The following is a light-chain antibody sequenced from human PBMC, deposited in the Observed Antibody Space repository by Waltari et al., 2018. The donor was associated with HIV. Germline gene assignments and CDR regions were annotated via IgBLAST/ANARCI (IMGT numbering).Light chain of an antibody. V-gene: IGKV1-39*01. CDR2: AAS. CDR3: QHGNTTPRT. CDR1: QNGNCF. J-gene: IGKJ2*01. Sequence: QTTQPPSLLSAAVGDTTNICCRARQNGNCFVNWYQHTAGNVPNVLIYAASKVSDGVPSRFSGTCSTTFFPLTISHVQPEDFVSYFCQHGNTTPRTFGQGTNVEI.